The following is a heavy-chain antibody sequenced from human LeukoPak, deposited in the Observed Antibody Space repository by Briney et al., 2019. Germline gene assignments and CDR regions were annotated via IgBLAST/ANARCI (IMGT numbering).Heavy chain of an antibody. V-gene: IGHV4-31*03. D-gene: IGHD4-17*01. CDR1: GGSISSGGYY. CDR2: IYYSGST. Sequence: SETLSLTCTVSGGSISSGGYYWSWIRQHPGKGLEWIGYIYYSGSTYYNPSLKNRVTISVDTSKNQFSLKLSSVTAADTAVYYCVTMWRYGDYGYNWFDPWGQGTLVTVSS. CDR3: VTMWRYGDYGYNWFDP. J-gene: IGHJ5*02.